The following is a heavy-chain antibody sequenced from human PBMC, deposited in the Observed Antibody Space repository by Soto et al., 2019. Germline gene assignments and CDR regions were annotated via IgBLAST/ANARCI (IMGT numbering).Heavy chain of an antibody. J-gene: IGHJ4*02. CDR1: ADSISSSSYF. CDR3: ARERADGGKIY. Sequence: SETLSLTCTVSADSISSSSYFWGWLRQLPGKGLEWIGTIYYSGSTSYNPSLKSRVTISVDTSKNQFSLKLSSVTAADTTVYYCARERADGGKIYWGQGTLVTVSS. D-gene: IGHD2-15*01. CDR2: IYYSGST. V-gene: IGHV4-39*07.